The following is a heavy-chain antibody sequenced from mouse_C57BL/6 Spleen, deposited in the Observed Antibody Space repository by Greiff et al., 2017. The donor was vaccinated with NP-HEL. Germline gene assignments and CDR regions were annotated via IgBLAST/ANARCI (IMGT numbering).Heavy chain of an antibody. CDR3: AMYIVTNYYAMDY. D-gene: IGHD2-5*01. V-gene: IGHV1-22*01. J-gene: IGHJ4*01. CDR1: GYTFTDYN. CDR2: INPNNGGT. Sequence: EVQLQQSGPELVKPGASVKMSCKASGYTFTDYNMHWVKQSHGKSLEWIGYINPNNGGTSYNQTFKGKATLTVNKSSSTAYMQLRSLTSEDSAVYYCAMYIVTNYYAMDYWGQGTTVTVSS.